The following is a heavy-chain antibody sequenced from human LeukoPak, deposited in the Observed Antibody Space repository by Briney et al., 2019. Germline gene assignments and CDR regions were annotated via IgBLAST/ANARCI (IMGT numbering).Heavy chain of an antibody. CDR3: ARGSFDSSGRPYFDL. CDR2: LYYSGST. CDR1: GSYVSSGSYC. Sequence: SETLSLTCTVSGSYVSSGSYCWSWIRQPPGKGLESIGYLYYSGSTNYNPSLNSRVTISVDTSKNQFSLKLSSVAAADTAVYYCARGSFDSSGRPYFDLWGRGTLVTVSS. D-gene: IGHD3-22*01. J-gene: IGHJ2*01. V-gene: IGHV4-61*01.